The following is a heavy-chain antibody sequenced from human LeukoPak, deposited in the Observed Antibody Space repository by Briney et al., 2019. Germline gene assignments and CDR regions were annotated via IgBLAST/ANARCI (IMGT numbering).Heavy chain of an antibody. D-gene: IGHD3-22*01. Sequence: GGSLRLSCEASGMIFSGYWMSWIRQAPGKGLECVAVISYDGSNKYYADSVKGRFTISRDNSKNTLYLQMNSLRAEDTAVYYCAREGIYYDSSGYYYYYYYYMDVWGKGTTVTVSS. CDR3: AREGIYYDSSGYYYYYYYYMDV. CDR2: ISYDGSNK. J-gene: IGHJ6*03. CDR1: GMIFSGYW. V-gene: IGHV3-30*03.